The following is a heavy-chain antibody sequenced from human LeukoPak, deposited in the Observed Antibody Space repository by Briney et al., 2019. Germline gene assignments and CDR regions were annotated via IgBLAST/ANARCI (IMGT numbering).Heavy chain of an antibody. CDR2: ISSSGSTI. CDR3: ARVGAAIWAFDI. J-gene: IGHJ3*02. D-gene: IGHD2-2*02. CDR1: GGSISSYY. V-gene: IGHV3-11*01. Sequence: LSLTCTVSGGSISSYYWSWIRQAPGKGLEWVSYISSSGSTIYYADSVKGRFTISRDNAKNSLYLQMNSLRAEDTAVYYCARVGAAIWAFDIWGQGTMVTVSS.